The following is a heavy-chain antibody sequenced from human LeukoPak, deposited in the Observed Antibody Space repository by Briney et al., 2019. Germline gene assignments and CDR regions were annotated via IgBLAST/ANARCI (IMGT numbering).Heavy chain of an antibody. CDR3: AKAGKGTYHFDY. V-gene: IGHV3-23*01. J-gene: IGHJ4*02. Sequence: GGSLRLSCEASGFTFNNYAMSWVRQAQGKGLDWVSGISGSGGSTFYADSEQGRFTASRDNSKNTLYLQMNSLRGDDTAVYYCAKAGKGTYHFDYWGQGTLVTVSS. D-gene: IGHD3-10*01. CDR1: GFTFNNYA. CDR2: ISGSGGST.